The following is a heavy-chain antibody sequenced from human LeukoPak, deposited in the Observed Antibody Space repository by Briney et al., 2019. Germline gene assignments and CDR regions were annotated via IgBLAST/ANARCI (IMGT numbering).Heavy chain of an antibody. J-gene: IGHJ4*02. CDR2: IKQDGSEK. CDR1: GFTFSSYW. V-gene: IGHV3-7*01. CDR3: ARDFSSGWYYFDY. D-gene: IGHD6-19*01. Sequence: GGSLRLSCAASGFTFSSYWMSWVRQAPGKGLEWVANIKQDGSEKYYVDSVKGRFTISRDNAKNSLYLQMNSLRAEDTAVYYCARDFSSGWYYFDYWGQGTLVTVSS.